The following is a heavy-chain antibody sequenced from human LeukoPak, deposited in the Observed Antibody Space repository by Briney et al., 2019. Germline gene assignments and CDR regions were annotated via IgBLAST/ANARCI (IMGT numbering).Heavy chain of an antibody. CDR3: AKGIRQLGNYYYYMDV. CDR2: ISGSGGST. D-gene: IGHD7-27*01. J-gene: IGHJ6*03. CDR1: GFTFSSYG. Sequence: GGSLRLSCAASGFTFSSYGMSWVRQAPGEGLEWVSAISGSGGSTYYADSVKGRFTMSRDNPKNMLYLQMNSLRAEDTALYYCAKGIRQLGNYYYYMDVWGKGTTVTVSS. V-gene: IGHV3-23*01.